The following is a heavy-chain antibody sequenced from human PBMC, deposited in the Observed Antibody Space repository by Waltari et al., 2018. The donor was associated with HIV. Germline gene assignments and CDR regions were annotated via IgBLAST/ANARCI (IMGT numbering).Heavy chain of an antibody. CDR3: ARVRRPSGSYYLSY. Sequence: QVQLVQSGAEVKKPGASVKVSCKASGYTFTSDNIYWGRQAPGQGLEWMGWMNPNTGDTAYAQKFQGRVTMTRNTSMSTAYMELSSLRSEDTAVYYCARVRRPSGSYYLSYWGQGTLVTVSS. V-gene: IGHV1-8*01. CDR2: MNPNTGDT. D-gene: IGHD1-26*01. J-gene: IGHJ4*02. CDR1: GYTFTSDN.